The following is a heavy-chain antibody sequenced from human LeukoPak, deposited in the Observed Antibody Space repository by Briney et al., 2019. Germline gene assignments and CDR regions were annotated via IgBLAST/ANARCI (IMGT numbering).Heavy chain of an antibody. J-gene: IGHJ4*02. Sequence: GGSLRLSCAASGFTFSSYSMNWVRQAPGKGLEWVSSISSSSSYIYYADSVKGRFTISRDNAKNSLYLQMNSLRAEDTAVYYCARDSGYGDYAFDYWGQGTLVTVSS. CDR2: ISSSSSYI. D-gene: IGHD4-17*01. CDR3: ARDSGYGDYAFDY. CDR1: GFTFSSYS. V-gene: IGHV3-21*01.